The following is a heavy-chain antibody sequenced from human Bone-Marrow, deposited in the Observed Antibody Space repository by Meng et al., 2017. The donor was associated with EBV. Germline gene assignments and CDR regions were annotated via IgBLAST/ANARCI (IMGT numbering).Heavy chain of an antibody. Sequence: VHLLESCSGWVKLSETLSLTCTVSGGSVSSGSYYWSWIRQPPGKGLEWIGYIYYSGSTNYNPSLKSRVTISVDTSKNQFSLKLSSVTAADTAVYYCATDRDSSGYYRGFDYWGQGTLVTVSS. CDR3: ATDRDSSGYYRGFDY. V-gene: IGHV4-61*01. J-gene: IGHJ4*02. D-gene: IGHD3-22*01. CDR1: GGSVSSGSYY. CDR2: IYYSGST.